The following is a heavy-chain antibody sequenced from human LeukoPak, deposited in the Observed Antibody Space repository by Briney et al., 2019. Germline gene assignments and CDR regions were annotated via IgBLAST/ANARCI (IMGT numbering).Heavy chain of an antibody. D-gene: IGHD6-19*01. V-gene: IGHV3-33*01. J-gene: IGHJ4*02. CDR1: GFTFSRYG. CDR3: ARDHGQWVVRISLDY. CDR2: IWYDGSNK. Sequence: PGGSLRLSCAASGFTFSRYGIHRVREAPGKGLEWVAVIWYDGSNKYYADSVKGRFTISRDNSKNTPYLQMNSLRAEDTAVYYCARDHGQWVVRISLDYWGQGTLVTVSS.